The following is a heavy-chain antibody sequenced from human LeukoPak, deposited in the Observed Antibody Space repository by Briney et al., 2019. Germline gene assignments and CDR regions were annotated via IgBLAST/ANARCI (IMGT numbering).Heavy chain of an antibody. CDR3: ARVGSYSPYCSSTSCQRFYYYGMDV. V-gene: IGHV4-31*03. CDR2: IYYSGST. CDR1: GASISSGGYY. Sequence: PSQTLSLTCTVSGASISSGGYYWSWIRQHPGKGLEWIWYIYYSGSTYYNPSLKSRVTISVDTSKNQLSLKLSSVTAADTAVYYCARVGSYSPYCSSTSCQRFYYYGMDVWGQGTTVTVSS. D-gene: IGHD2-2*01. J-gene: IGHJ6*02.